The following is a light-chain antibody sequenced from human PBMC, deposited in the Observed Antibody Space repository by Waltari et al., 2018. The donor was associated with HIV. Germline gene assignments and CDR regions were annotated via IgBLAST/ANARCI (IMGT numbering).Light chain of an antibody. CDR3: CSYAGKSTFP. Sequence: QSALTQPRSVSGSPGQSVTISCTGTSSDVGGYNFVSWYQQHPGKAPKLMIYDVTRRPSGVPDRFSGSKSGNTASLTSSGLQAEDEADYYCCSYAGKSTFPFGEGTKLTVL. CDR2: DVT. V-gene: IGLV2-11*01. CDR1: SSDVGGYNF. J-gene: IGLJ2*01.